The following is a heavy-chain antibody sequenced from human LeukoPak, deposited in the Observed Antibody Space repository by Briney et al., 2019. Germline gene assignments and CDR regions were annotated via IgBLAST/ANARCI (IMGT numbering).Heavy chain of an antibody. J-gene: IGHJ4*02. D-gene: IGHD1-26*01. Sequence: GESLKISCNGSGYSFTTYWIGWVRHMPGRGLEWMGIISPDDSEIIYSPSFRGQVTTSADKSICTAYLQWSSLKASDTAIYYCARHKGSGSYYSYGGQETLVTVSS. CDR1: GYSFTTYW. V-gene: IGHV5-51*01. CDR2: ISPDDSEI. CDR3: ARHKGSGSYYSY.